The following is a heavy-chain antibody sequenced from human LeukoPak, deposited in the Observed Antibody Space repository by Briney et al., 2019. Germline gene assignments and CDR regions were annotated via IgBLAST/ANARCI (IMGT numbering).Heavy chain of an antibody. CDR1: GYTFTNYG. Sequence: ASVRVSCKASGYTFTNYGIRWVRPAPGQGLEWMGWISAYNGNTNYAQKLQGRVTMTTDTSTSTAYMELRSLRSDDTAVYYCAREKRYSSGWYYFDYWGQGTLVTVSS. V-gene: IGHV1-18*01. J-gene: IGHJ4*02. D-gene: IGHD6-19*01. CDR3: AREKRYSSGWYYFDY. CDR2: ISAYNGNT.